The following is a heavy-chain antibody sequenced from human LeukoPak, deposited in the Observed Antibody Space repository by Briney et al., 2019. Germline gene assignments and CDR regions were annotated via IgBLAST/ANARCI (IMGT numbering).Heavy chain of an antibody. CDR2: ISYDGSNK. V-gene: IGHV3-30-3*01. D-gene: IGHD2-21*02. J-gene: IGHJ4*02. Sequence: GGFLRLSCAASGFTFSSYAMHWVRQAPGKGLEWVAVISYDGSNKYYADSVKGRFTISRDNSKNTLYLQMNSLRAEDTAVYYCARGSGGDRYFDYWGQGTLVTVSS. CDR1: GFTFSSYA. CDR3: ARGSGGDRYFDY.